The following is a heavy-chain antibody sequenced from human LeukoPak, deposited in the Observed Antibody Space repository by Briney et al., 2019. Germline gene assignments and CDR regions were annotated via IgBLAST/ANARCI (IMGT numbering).Heavy chain of an antibody. CDR1: GFTFSSYA. D-gene: IGHD2-2*01. CDR3: AKVINIVVVPAATAAFDY. J-gene: IGHJ4*02. CDR2: ISGSGGST. Sequence: GGSLRLSCAASGFTFSSYAMSWVRQAPGKGLEWVSAISGSGGSTYYADSVKGRFTISRDNSKNTLYLQMNSLRAEDTAVYYCAKVINIVVVPAATAAFDYWGQGTLVTVSS. V-gene: IGHV3-23*01.